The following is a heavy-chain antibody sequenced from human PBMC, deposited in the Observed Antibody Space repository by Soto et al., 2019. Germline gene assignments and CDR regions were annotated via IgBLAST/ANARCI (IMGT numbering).Heavy chain of an antibody. V-gene: IGHV3-23*01. Sequence: EEQLLESGGGLAQPGGSLRLSCAASGFTFRGYAMSWVRQAPGKGPEWVSGISGSGDSTYHAKSVKGRFIISRDNSKNTLYWEINSLRAEDTAVYYCAKAYGASHSPFDCWGQGTLVAVSS. CDR3: AKAYGASHSPFDC. CDR2: ISGSGDST. CDR1: GFTFRGYA. J-gene: IGHJ4*02. D-gene: IGHD2-21*01.